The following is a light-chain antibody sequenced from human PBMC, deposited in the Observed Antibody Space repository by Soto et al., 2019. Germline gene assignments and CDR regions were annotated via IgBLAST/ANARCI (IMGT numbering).Light chain of an antibody. J-gene: IGLJ1*01. CDR3: LSDAGTADV. Sequence: QSALTQPPSASVAPGQSGTSSCTGTRSDVGGYDYVSWHQQYPGKTPKLMIFEVTKRPSGVPDRFSGSKSGNTASLTVSGLQADAAADYYCLSDAGTADVVGTGTKLTVL. CDR1: RSDVGGYDY. V-gene: IGLV2-8*01. CDR2: EVT.